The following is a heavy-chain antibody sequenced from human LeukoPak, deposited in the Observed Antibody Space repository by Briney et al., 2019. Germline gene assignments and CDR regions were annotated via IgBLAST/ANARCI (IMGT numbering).Heavy chain of an antibody. V-gene: IGHV4-34*01. CDR3: ARGRVLGLRKLERRGYFDY. CDR2: INHSGST. D-gene: IGHD1-1*01. CDR1: GGSFSGYY. Sequence: SETLSLTCAVYGGSFSGYYWSWIRQPPGKGLEWIGEINHSGSTNYNPSLKSRVTISVDTSKNQFSLKLSSVTAADTAVYYCARGRVLGLRKLERRGYFDYWGQGTPVTVSS. J-gene: IGHJ4*02.